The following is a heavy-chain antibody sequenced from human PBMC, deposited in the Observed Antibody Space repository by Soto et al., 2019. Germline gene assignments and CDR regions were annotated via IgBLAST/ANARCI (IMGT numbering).Heavy chain of an antibody. CDR2: TTVANGNT. J-gene: IGHJ4*02. CDR1: GYPFTAYA. V-gene: IGHV1-3*01. Sequence: QVHLGQSGAEVKKPGASVRISCSTSGYPFTAYAIHWVGQAPGQRFEWMGWTTVANGNTKYSPKFQGRLTFTRDTSASTAYMRLSSLTSEDTAVYYCVRGRCNDETCYSAWHLDYWGQGTLVTVSS. D-gene: IGHD2-15*01. CDR3: VRGRCNDETCYSAWHLDY.